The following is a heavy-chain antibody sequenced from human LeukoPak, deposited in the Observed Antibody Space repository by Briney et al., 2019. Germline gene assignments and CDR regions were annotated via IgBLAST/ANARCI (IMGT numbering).Heavy chain of an antibody. Sequence: GGSLRLSCAASEFTFSSYAMSWVRQVPGKGLEWVSGISGSGGNTHSADSVKGRFTISRDNSKNTLYLQMNSLRAEDTAVYYCAKATVTTFADYFDYWGQGTLVTVSS. CDR2: ISGSGGNT. V-gene: IGHV3-23*01. D-gene: IGHD4-11*01. J-gene: IGHJ4*02. CDR3: AKATVTTFADYFDY. CDR1: EFTFSSYA.